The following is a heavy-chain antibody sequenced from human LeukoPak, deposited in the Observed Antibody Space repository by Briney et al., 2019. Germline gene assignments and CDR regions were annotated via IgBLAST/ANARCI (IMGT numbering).Heavy chain of an antibody. D-gene: IGHD3-22*01. V-gene: IGHV3-23*01. CDR3: ATYSSLNRREFQF. J-gene: IGHJ1*01. Sequence: PGASLRLSCAASGFTFISHAMSWVRQAPGKGLEWVSGISGSGASTYNVDSVKGRFTISRDNSKNTLYLQMNSLRAEDTAVYYCATYSSLNRREFQFWGQGTLLTVSS. CDR1: GFTFISHA. CDR2: ISGSGAST.